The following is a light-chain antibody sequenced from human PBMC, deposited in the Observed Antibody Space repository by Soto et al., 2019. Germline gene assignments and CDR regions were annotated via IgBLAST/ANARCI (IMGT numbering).Light chain of an antibody. CDR2: DAS. CDR1: QSLSRS. V-gene: IGKV3-11*01. CDR3: QHRANWTLT. J-gene: IGKJ4*01. Sequence: EIVLTQSPATLSLSPGDRATLSCRASQSLSRSLAWYQQKPGQAPRLLIYDASNRATGIPARFSGSGSGTDFTLTISSLENEDFALYYCQHRANWTLTFGGGTKVDIK.